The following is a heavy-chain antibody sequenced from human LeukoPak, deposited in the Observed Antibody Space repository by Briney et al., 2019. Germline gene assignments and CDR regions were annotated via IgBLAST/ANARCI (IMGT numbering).Heavy chain of an antibody. D-gene: IGHD1-26*01. CDR2: LSASGGST. CDR1: GFTLRSYD. CDR3: AKRAYSDTYYAAFDM. J-gene: IGHJ3*02. V-gene: IGHV3-23*01. Sequence: GGSLRLSCAASGFTLRSYDMSWVRQAPGKGLEWVSGLSASGGSTYYADSVKGRFTISRDTSKSTICLQMSSLRAEDTAVYYCAKRAYSDTYYAAFDMWGQGTVVTVSS.